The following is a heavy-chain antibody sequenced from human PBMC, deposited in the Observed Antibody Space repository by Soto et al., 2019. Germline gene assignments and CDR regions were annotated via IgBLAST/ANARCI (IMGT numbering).Heavy chain of an antibody. D-gene: IGHD3-16*02. CDR2: IWYDGGNK. J-gene: IGHJ4*02. V-gene: IGHV3-33*01. CDR3: ARGSYVWGSYRIDY. CDR1: GFTFSNYG. Sequence: QVQLVESGGGVVQPGRSLRLSCAASGFTFSNYGMHWVRQALGKGLEWVTFIWYDGGNKYYADSVKGRFTISRDNSKNTLYLQMSSLRPEDTAVYYCARGSYVWGSYRIDYWGQGTLVTVSS.